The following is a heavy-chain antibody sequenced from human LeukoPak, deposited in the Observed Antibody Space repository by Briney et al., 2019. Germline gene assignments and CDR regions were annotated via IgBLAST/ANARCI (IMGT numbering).Heavy chain of an antibody. CDR3: ARDDKTYYYGSANWFFDL. J-gene: IGHJ2*01. V-gene: IGHV4-59*01. CDR2: IYYSGST. CDR1: GGSISSYY. Sequence: PSETLSLTCTVSGGSISSYYWSWIRQPPGKGLEWIGYIYYSGSTNYNPSLKSRATISVDTSKNQFSLKLSSVTAADTAVYYCARDDKTYYYGSANWFFDLWGRGTLVTVSS. D-gene: IGHD3-10*01.